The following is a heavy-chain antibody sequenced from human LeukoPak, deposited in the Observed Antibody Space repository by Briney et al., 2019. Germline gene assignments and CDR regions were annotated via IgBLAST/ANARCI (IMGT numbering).Heavy chain of an antibody. Sequence: GGSLRLSCAASGFTFRTHAMHWVRQALGMGLEWVGFIWFDGSNKHYADLVKGRFTISRDNAENTVYLQMNSLRAEDTAVYYCASSGHLWFGELSAQEGYYWGQGTLVTVSS. CDR3: ASSGHLWFGELSAQEGYY. D-gene: IGHD3-10*01. V-gene: IGHV3-33*01. J-gene: IGHJ4*02. CDR1: GFTFRTHA. CDR2: IWFDGSNK.